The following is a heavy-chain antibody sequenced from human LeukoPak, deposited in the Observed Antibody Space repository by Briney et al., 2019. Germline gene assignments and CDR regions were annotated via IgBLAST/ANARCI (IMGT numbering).Heavy chain of an antibody. CDR3: ASVQRLALFDY. V-gene: IGHV4-4*02. D-gene: IGHD6-25*01. CDR2: IYHSGST. J-gene: IGHJ4*02. Sequence: SETLSLTCAVSGGSISSSNWWSWVRQPPGKELEWIGEIYHSGSTNYNPSLKSRVTISVDKSKDQFSLKLSSVTAADTAVYYCASVQRLALFDYWGQGTLVTVSS. CDR1: GGSISSSNW.